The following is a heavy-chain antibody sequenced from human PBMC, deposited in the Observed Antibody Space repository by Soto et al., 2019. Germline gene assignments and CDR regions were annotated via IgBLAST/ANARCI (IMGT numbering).Heavy chain of an antibody. D-gene: IGHD3-16*01. CDR1: GGTFSSYA. V-gene: IGHV1-69*01. CDR3: ARDAPVSFGGFIGEVGYYGMDV. Sequence: VQLVQSGAEVKKPGSSVKVSCTASGGTFSSYAISWVRQAPGQGLECMGGLIPIFGTANYAQKFQGRVTITADESTSTAYMELSSLRSEDTAVYYCARDAPVSFGGFIGEVGYYGMDVWGQGTTVTVSS. CDR2: LIPIFGTA. J-gene: IGHJ6*02.